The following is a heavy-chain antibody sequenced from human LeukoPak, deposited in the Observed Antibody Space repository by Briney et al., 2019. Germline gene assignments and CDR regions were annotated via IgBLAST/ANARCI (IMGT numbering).Heavy chain of an antibody. D-gene: IGHD3-16*01. V-gene: IGHV3-23*01. CDR2: ISGSGGST. CDR3: AKAGEAAPRPTHVDY. CDR1: GFTFGSYA. Sequence: GGSLRLSCAASGFTFGSYALSWVRQAPGKGLEWVSAISGSGGSTYYADSVKGRFTISRDNSNNTLYLQMNGLRAEDTAVYYCAKAGEAAPRPTHVDYWGQGTLVTVSS. J-gene: IGHJ4*02.